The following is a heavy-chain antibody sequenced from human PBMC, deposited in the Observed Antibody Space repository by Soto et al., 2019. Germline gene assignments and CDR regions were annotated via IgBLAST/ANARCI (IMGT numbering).Heavy chain of an antibody. V-gene: IGHV6-1*01. CDR1: GDSVSSNSAA. Sequence: PSQTLSLTCAISGDSVSSNSAAWNWIRQSPSRGLEWLGRTYYRSKWYNDYALSVKSRITVNPDTSKNQFSLQLNSVTPEDTAVYYCVGDYQFRTVFTYWGHGTLVTVSS. CDR2: TYYRSKWYN. J-gene: IGHJ4*01. CDR3: VGDYQFRTVFTY. D-gene: IGHD1-1*01.